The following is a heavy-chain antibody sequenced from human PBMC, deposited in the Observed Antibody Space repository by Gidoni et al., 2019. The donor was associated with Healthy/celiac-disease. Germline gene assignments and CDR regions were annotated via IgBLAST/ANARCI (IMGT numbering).Heavy chain of an antibody. D-gene: IGHD3-10*01. Sequence: EVQLVESGGGLVQPGGSLRLSCAASGFTFRSYWMSWFRQAPGKGLEWVANIKQDGSEKYYVDSVKGRFTISRDNAKNSLYLQMNSLRAEDTAVYYCARVDGTMVRGVIIYFDYWGQGTLVTVSS. V-gene: IGHV3-7*01. CDR3: ARVDGTMVRGVIIYFDY. CDR2: IKQDGSEK. CDR1: GFTFRSYW. J-gene: IGHJ4*02.